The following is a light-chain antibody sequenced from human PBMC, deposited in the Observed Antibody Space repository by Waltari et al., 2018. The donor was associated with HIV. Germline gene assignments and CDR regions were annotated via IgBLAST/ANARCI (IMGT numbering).Light chain of an antibody. Sequence: QSVLTQPPSASGTPGQRVTISCSGSNSNIGSKDVYWFQHLPGTAPKLLIYRTNRRRSGVPDRVSGSKSGTSASLAISGLRSDDEAYYYCAAWDDTLSSYVFGTGTTVTV. J-gene: IGLJ1*01. CDR2: RTN. CDR3: AAWDDTLSSYV. CDR1: NSNIGSKD. V-gene: IGLV1-47*01.